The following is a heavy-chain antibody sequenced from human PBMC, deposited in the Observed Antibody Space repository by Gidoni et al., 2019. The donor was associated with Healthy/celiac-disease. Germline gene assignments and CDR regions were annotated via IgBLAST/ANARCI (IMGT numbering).Heavy chain of an antibody. D-gene: IGHD3-22*01. CDR1: GFTFISYS. CDR3: ARASYDSSGYSHFDY. J-gene: IGHJ4*02. CDR2: ISSSSSYI. V-gene: IGHV3-21*01. Sequence: EVQLVESGGGLVKTGGSLRLSCAASGFTFISYSMNWVRQAPGKGLEWVSSISSSSSYIYYADSVKGRFTISRDNAKNSLYLQMNSLRAEDTAVYYCARASYDSSGYSHFDYWGQGTLVTVSS.